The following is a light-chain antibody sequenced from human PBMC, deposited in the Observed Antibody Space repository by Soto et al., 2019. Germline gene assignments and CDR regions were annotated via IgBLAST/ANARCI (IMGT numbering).Light chain of an antibody. J-gene: IGLJ1*01. V-gene: IGLV2-11*01. CDR3: CSSVVSHTYV. CDR1: SSDVGANNY. Sequence: QSVLTQPRSVSGSPGQSVTISCTGTSSDVGANNYVSWYQQHPGKAPKLMIFDVTKRPSGVPDRFSGSKSGNTASLTISGLQAEDEADYYCCSSVVSHTYVFGTGTKVTVL. CDR2: DVT.